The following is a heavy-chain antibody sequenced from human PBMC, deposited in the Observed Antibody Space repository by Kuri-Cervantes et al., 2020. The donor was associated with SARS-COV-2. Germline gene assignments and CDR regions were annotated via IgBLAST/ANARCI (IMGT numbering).Heavy chain of an antibody. V-gene: IGHV3-23*01. CDR1: GFTFSSYA. CDR3: ANDIVGATNFDY. D-gene: IGHD1-26*01. J-gene: IGHJ4*02. Sequence: GESLKISCAASGFTFSSYAMSWVRQAPGKGLEWVSAISGSGGSTYYADPVKGRFTISRDNSKNTPYLQMNSLRAEDTAVYYCANDIVGATNFDYWGQGTLVTVSS. CDR2: ISGSGGST.